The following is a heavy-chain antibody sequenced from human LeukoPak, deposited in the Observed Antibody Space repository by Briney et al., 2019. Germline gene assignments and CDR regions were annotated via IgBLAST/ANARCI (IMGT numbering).Heavy chain of an antibody. J-gene: IGHJ6*02. CDR2: ISYDGSNK. D-gene: IGHD6-19*01. CDR1: GFTFSSYA. Sequence: GGSLRLSCAASGFTFSSYAMHWVRQAPGEGLEWVAVISYDGSNKYYADSVKGRFTISRDNSKNTLYLQMNSLRAEDTAVYYCARDGTYSSGWPYYYYGMDVWGQGTTVTVSS. V-gene: IGHV3-30*04. CDR3: ARDGTYSSGWPYYYYGMDV.